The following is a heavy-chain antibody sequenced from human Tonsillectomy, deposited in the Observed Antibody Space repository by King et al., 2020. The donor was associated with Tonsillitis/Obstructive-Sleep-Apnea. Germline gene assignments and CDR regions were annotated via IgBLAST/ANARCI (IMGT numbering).Heavy chain of an antibody. J-gene: IGHJ6*03. Sequence: QWQLVQSGGGLVKPGGSLRLSCAASGFTFSDYYMNWIRQAPGKGLEWVSYIGRTDTTIRYADSVKGRFTISRDNAKNSLYLQMSSLRAEDTAVYYCARGEYGITATATWYYYMDVWGKGTTVTVSS. CDR1: GFTFSDYY. D-gene: IGHD6-13*01. CDR2: IGRTDTTI. CDR3: ARGEYGITATATWYYYMDV. V-gene: IGHV3-11*01.